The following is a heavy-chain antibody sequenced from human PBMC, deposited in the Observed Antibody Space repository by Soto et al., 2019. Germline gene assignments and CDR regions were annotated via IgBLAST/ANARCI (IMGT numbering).Heavy chain of an antibody. Sequence: SETLSLTCTVSGGSISGNNNNWGWIRQPPGKGLEWIGSILYGGGTYYNASLKSRLTISVDTSKKQFSLKLSSVTAADTAVYYCARPKNYASGSYHYFASWGQGIPVTVSS. V-gene: IGHV4-39*01. CDR1: GGSISGNNNN. CDR3: ARPKNYASGSYHYFAS. D-gene: IGHD3-10*01. J-gene: IGHJ4*02. CDR2: ILYGGGT.